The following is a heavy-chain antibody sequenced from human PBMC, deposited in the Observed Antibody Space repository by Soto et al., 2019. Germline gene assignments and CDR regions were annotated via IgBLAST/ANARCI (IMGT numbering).Heavy chain of an antibody. D-gene: IGHD2-15*01. V-gene: IGHV1-69*02. Sequence: QVQLVQSGAEVKKPGSSVKVSCKASGGTFSSYTISWVRQAPGQGLEWMGRIIPILGIANYAQKFQGRVTITADKSTTTAYMELSSLRSEDTAVYYCARGKIVMVAADYYYYGMDVWGQGTTVTVSS. CDR1: GGTFSSYT. CDR3: ARGKIVMVAADYYYYGMDV. CDR2: IIPILGIA. J-gene: IGHJ6*02.